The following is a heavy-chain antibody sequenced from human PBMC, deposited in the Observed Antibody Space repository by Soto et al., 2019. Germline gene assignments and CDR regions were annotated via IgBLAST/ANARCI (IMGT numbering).Heavy chain of an antibody. Sequence: ESGGGVVPPGRSLRLSCAASGFTFSSYAMHWVRQAPGKGLEWVAVISYDGSNKYYADSVKGRFTISRDNSKNTLYLQMNSLRAEDTAVYYCASLLQWLAYRGYYYGMDVWGQGTTVTVSS. J-gene: IGHJ6*02. CDR3: ASLLQWLAYRGYYYGMDV. CDR2: ISYDGSNK. D-gene: IGHD6-19*01. CDR1: GFTFSSYA. V-gene: IGHV3-30-3*01.